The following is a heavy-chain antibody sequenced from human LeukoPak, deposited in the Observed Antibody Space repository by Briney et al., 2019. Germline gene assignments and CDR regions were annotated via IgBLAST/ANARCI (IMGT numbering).Heavy chain of an antibody. CDR2: INHSGST. Sequence: SETLSLTCAVYGGSFSGYYWSWIRQPPGKGLEWIGEINHSGSTNYNPSLKSRVTISVDTSKNQFSLKLSSVTAADTAVYYCARGLYDFWSGPNWFDPWGQGTLVTVSS. V-gene: IGHV4-34*01. D-gene: IGHD3-3*01. J-gene: IGHJ5*02. CDR1: GGSFSGYY. CDR3: ARGLYDFWSGPNWFDP.